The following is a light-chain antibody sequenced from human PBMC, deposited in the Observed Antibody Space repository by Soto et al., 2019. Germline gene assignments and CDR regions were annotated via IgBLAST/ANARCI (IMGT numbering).Light chain of an antibody. J-gene: IGKJ1*01. Sequence: DIQMTQSPSSLSASVGDRVTLTCRASQGITTDLGWYQQKPGKAPKSLIYAASILQSGVPSRFSGNGSGTEFTLTISSLQPEDFATYYWLQHNSYPRTFGQGTKVEIK. CDR2: AAS. V-gene: IGKV1-17*01. CDR1: QGITTD. CDR3: LQHNSYPRT.